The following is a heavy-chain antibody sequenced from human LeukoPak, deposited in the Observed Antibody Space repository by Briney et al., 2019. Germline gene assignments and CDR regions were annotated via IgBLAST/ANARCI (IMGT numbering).Heavy chain of an antibody. Sequence: GGSLRLSCAASGFTFSSYGMHWVRQAPGKGLEWVAFIRYDGSNKYYADSVKGRFTISRDNSKNSLYLQMNSLRTEDTALYYCAKDIGAVAGNWYFDLWGRGTLVTVSS. CDR3: AKDIGAVAGNWYFDL. D-gene: IGHD6-19*01. CDR1: GFTFSSYG. J-gene: IGHJ2*01. V-gene: IGHV3-30*02. CDR2: IRYDGSNK.